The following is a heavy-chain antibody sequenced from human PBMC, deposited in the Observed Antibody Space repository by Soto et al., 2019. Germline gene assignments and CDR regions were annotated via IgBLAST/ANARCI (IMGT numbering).Heavy chain of an antibody. D-gene: IGHD3-3*01. J-gene: IGHJ5*02. CDR3: ARGYTSGYPSNWFDP. V-gene: IGHV3-30*03. Sequence: QVQLVESGGGVVQPGRSLRLSCAASGFTFSSYGMHWVRQAPGKGLEWVAVISYDGSKKYYADSVKGRFTISRDTSKNTLYLQMDSLRDEDTAVYYCARGYTSGYPSNWFDPWGQGTLVTVSS. CDR1: GFTFSSYG. CDR2: ISYDGSKK.